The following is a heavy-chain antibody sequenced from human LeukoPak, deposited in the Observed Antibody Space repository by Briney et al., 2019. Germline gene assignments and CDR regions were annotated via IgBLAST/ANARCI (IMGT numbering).Heavy chain of an antibody. Sequence: ASVKVSCKASGYTFTGYYMHWVRQAPGQGLEWMGWINPNSGGTNYAQKFQGRVTMTRDTSISTAYMELSRLRSDDTAVYYCARIAVAGSWFDPWGQGTRVTVSS. CDR3: ARIAVAGSWFDP. J-gene: IGHJ5*02. D-gene: IGHD6-19*01. V-gene: IGHV1-2*02. CDR2: INPNSGGT. CDR1: GYTFTGYY.